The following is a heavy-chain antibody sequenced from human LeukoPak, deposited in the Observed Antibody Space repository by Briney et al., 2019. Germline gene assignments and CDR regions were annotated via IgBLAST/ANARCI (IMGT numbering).Heavy chain of an antibody. D-gene: IGHD2-21*02. V-gene: IGHV4-39*01. CDR2: IYYSGST. Sequence: SETLSLTCTASGGSISSSTSFWGWIRQPPGKGLDWIGSIYYSGSTYYNPALKSRVTISVDTSRNQLSLKLRAATAADTAVYYCARYYCGGDCYSGFFDFWGQGTLVAVSS. CDR1: GGSISSSTSF. J-gene: IGHJ4*03. CDR3: ARYYCGGDCYSGFFDF.